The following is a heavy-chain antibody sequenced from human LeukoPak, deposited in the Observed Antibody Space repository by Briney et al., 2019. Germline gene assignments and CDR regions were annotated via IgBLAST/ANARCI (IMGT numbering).Heavy chain of an antibody. CDR1: GGTFSSYA. D-gene: IGHD3-3*01. CDR3: ARAGRRLFGVLIPLSFDY. CDR2: IIPIFGTA. J-gene: IGHJ4*02. V-gene: IGHV1-69*06. Sequence: SVNVSCTASGGTFSSYAISWVRQAPGHGLEWMGGIIPIFGTANYAQKFQGRVTITADKSTSTAYMELSSLGSEDTAVYYCARAGRRLFGVLIPLSFDYWGQGTPVTVSS.